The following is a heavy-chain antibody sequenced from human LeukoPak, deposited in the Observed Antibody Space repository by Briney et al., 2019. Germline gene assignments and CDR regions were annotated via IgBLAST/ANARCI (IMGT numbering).Heavy chain of an antibody. CDR1: GFTFDDYA. J-gene: IGHJ3*02. Sequence: GGSLRLSCAASGFTFDDYAMHWARQAAGKGLEWVSGISWNSGSIGYADSVKGRFTISRDNAKNSLYLQMNSLRAEDTALYYCAKGTRLAYCGGDCYSTAFDIWGQGTMVTVSS. CDR2: ISWNSGSI. D-gene: IGHD2-21*02. V-gene: IGHV3-9*01. CDR3: AKGTRLAYCGGDCYSTAFDI.